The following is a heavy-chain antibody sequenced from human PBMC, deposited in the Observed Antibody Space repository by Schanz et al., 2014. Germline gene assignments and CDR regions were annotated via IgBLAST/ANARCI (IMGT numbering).Heavy chain of an antibody. Sequence: EGQLLESGGGLIQPGGSLRLSCAASGFTFSSYAMSWVRQAPGKGLEWVSALSGSGGSTYYADSVKRRFTISRDISKNTLHLQVTSLRAEDTAIYYCARDGNYYGSRNYYKTPYYFDYWGQGTLVTVSS. CDR3: ARDGNYYGSRNYYKTPYYFDY. J-gene: IGHJ4*02. CDR1: GFTFSSYA. CDR2: LSGSGGST. V-gene: IGHV3-23*01. D-gene: IGHD3-10*01.